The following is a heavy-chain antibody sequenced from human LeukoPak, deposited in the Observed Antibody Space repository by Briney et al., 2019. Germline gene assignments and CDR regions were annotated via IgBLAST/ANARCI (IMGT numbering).Heavy chain of an antibody. CDR3: ARVIVGAITDAFDI. V-gene: IGHV4-30-4*01. CDR1: GGSFSGYY. Sequence: SETLSLTCAVYGGSFSGYYWSWIRQPPGKGLEWIGYIYYSGSTYYNPSLKSRVTISVDTSKNQFSLKLSSVTAADTAVYYCARVIVGAITDAFDIWGQGTMVTVSS. CDR2: IYYSGST. J-gene: IGHJ3*02. D-gene: IGHD1-26*01.